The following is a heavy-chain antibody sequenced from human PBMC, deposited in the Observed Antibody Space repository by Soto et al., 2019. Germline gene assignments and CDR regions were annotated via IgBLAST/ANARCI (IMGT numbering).Heavy chain of an antibody. V-gene: IGHV4-61*01. CDR3: ARVPPLSGYTYYYGMDV. D-gene: IGHD3-22*01. CDR1: GGSLSSGRYH. CDR2: IYYSGST. J-gene: IGHJ6*02. Sequence: SENLSLPWTVSGGSLSSGRYHWGWIRPAPGNGLEWIGYIYYSGSTIYNPSLKSRVTISVDTSKNQFSLKLSSVTAADTAVYYCARVPPLSGYTYYYGMDVCGQGTTVTVSS.